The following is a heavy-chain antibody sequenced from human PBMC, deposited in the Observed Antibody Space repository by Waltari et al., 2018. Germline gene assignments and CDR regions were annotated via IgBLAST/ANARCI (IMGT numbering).Heavy chain of an antibody. V-gene: IGHV3-7*04. CDR2: IKQDGNKK. CDR3: ARDWEGESPNFDY. CDR1: GFSFSNYW. D-gene: IGHD1-26*01. J-gene: IGHJ4*02. Sequence: EVQLVESGGGLVEPGGSLRLSCVASGFSFSNYWMRWVRQAPGKGLWWVADIKQDGNKKYYVGSVKGRFTISRDNAKNSVYLQMNSLRPEDTAVYYCARDWEGESPNFDYWGQGTLVTVSS.